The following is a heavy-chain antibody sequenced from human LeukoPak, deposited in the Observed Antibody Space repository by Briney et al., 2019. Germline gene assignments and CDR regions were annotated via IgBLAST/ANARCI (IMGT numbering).Heavy chain of an antibody. CDR3: ASGGLRSFSVDY. D-gene: IGHD3-16*01. V-gene: IGHV3-74*01. CDR1: GFTFSSYR. J-gene: IGHJ4*02. Sequence: GGSLRLSCVVSGFTFSSYRMHWVRQAPGKGLVWVSHINSDGSSTNYADSVKGRFTISRDNAKNTLYLQMNSLRAEDAAVYYCASGGLRSFSVDYWGQGTLVTVSS. CDR2: INSDGSST.